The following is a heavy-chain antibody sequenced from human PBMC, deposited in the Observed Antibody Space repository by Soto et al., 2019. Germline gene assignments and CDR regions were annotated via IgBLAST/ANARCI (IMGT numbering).Heavy chain of an antibody. Sequence: SVKVSCKASGGTLNNYAVNWVRQAPGQGLEWMGGILPVSAPPDYAQKFQGRVSITADHSTSTVYMELSRLKSDDTAVYFCATDSNYDVSNSFWGQGTLVTVSS. V-gene: IGHV1-69*13. CDR2: ILPVSAPP. CDR3: ATDSNYDVSNSF. D-gene: IGHD3-3*01. J-gene: IGHJ4*02. CDR1: GGTLNNYA.